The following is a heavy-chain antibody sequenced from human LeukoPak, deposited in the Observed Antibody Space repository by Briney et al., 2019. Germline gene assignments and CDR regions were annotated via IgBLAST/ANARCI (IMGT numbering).Heavy chain of an antibody. V-gene: IGHV1-2*06. CDR2: INPNSGGT. J-gene: IGHJ4*02. D-gene: IGHD6-13*01. CDR3: ARDVGGAAAEYFFDY. Sequence: ASVKVSCKTSGYTFTGYYMHWVRQAPGQGLEWMGRINPNSGGTNYAQKFQGRVTMTRDTSISTAYMELNRLRSDDTAIYYCARDVGGAAAEYFFDYWGQGTLVTVSS. CDR1: GYTFTGYY.